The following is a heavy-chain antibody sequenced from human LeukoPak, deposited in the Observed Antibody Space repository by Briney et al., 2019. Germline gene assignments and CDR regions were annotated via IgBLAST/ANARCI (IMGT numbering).Heavy chain of an antibody. Sequence: PSETLSLTCTVSGGSISSYYWGWIRQPPGKGLEWIGSIYYSGSTHYNPSLKSRVTISVDTSKNQFSLKLSSVTAADTAVYYCARDFRYCGGDCYSGWFDPWGQGTLVTVSS. J-gene: IGHJ5*02. D-gene: IGHD2-21*02. CDR1: GGSISSYY. CDR3: ARDFRYCGGDCYSGWFDP. V-gene: IGHV4-39*07. CDR2: IYYSGST.